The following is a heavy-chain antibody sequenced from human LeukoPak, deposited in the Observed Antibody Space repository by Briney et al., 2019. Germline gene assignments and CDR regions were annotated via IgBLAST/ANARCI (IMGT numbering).Heavy chain of an antibody. J-gene: IGHJ4*02. CDR1: GGSFSGYY. D-gene: IGHD5-24*01. CDR3: ARSRGWLQSHPLGY. Sequence: SETLSLTCAVYGGSFSGYYWSWIRQPPGKGLEWIGEIHHSGNTNYNPSLKSRVTISVDTSEIQFSLKLSSVTAADTAVYYCARSRGWLQSHPLGYWGQGTLVTVSS. V-gene: IGHV4-34*01. CDR2: IHHSGNT.